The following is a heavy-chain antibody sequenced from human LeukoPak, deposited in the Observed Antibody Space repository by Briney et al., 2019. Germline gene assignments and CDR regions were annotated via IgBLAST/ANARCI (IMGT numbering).Heavy chain of an antibody. CDR2: IYSGGST. J-gene: IGHJ4*02. CDR3: ARDYRGESY. Sequence: QSGGSLRLSCAASGFTFSSYAMSWVRQAPGKGLEWVSVIYSGGSTYYADSVKGRFTISRDNSKNTLYLQMNSLRAEDTAVYYCARDYRGESYWGQGTLVTVSS. V-gene: IGHV3-53*01. CDR1: GFTFSSYA. D-gene: IGHD3-16*02.